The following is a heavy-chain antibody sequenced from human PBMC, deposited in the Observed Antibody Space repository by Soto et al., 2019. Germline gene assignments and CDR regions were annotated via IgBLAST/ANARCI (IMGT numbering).Heavy chain of an antibody. Sequence: QVQLQQWGAGLLKPSETLSLTCAVYGGSFSGYYWSWIRQPPGKGLEWIGEINHSGSTNYNPSLKRRVTISVDTSKNQFSLKLSSVTAADTAVYYCARGPRLNRTYSRWFGPWGQGTLVTVSS. CDR1: GGSFSGYY. V-gene: IGHV4-34*01. CDR3: ARGPRLNRTYSRWFGP. CDR2: INHSGST. D-gene: IGHD4-4*01. J-gene: IGHJ5*02.